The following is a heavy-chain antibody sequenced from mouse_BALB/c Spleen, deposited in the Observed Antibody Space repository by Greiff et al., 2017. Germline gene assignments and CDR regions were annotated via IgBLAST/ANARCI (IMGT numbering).Heavy chain of an antibody. J-gene: IGHJ3*01. CDR1: EYVFPSYC. Sequence: VQLLQSGAELVRPGASLKLSCETSEYVFPSYCMPWVRQTSGQGLEWIARINTGTGSTYYNENIKGKATLTTDKSSSTAYMQLSSLKSEDAAVYFCARYGYGRFAYWGQGTLVTVSA. V-gene: IGHV1-76*01. CDR2: INTGTGST. CDR3: ARYGYGRFAY. D-gene: IGHD2-2*01.